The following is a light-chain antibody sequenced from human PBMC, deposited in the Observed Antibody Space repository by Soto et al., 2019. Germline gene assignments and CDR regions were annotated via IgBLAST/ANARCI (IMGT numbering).Light chain of an antibody. Sequence: ILMTQSPSSLSASPGDRVIITCRSDHSINNYLNWYQQRPGKVPKLLIYAASTLQSGVPSRFSGSGSGRVFSLTINSLQPEDFAPYYCQQSYSTLWTFGRGTRVEI. CDR2: AAS. CDR1: HSINNY. J-gene: IGKJ2*02. V-gene: IGKV1-39*01. CDR3: QQSYSTLWT.